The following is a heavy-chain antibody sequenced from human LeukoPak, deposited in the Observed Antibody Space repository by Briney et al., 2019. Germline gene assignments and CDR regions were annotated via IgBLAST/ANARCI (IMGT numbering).Heavy chain of an antibody. V-gene: IGHV1-24*01. CDR3: ATVGSWYYPWFDP. J-gene: IGHJ5*02. CDR1: GYTLTELS. CDR2: FDPEDGET. Sequence: ASVTVSCKVSGYTLTELSMHWVRQAPGKGLEWMGGFDPEDGETIYAQKFQGRVTMTEDTSTDTAYMELSSLRSEDTAVYYCATVGSWYYPWFDPWGQGTLVTVSS. D-gene: IGHD6-13*01.